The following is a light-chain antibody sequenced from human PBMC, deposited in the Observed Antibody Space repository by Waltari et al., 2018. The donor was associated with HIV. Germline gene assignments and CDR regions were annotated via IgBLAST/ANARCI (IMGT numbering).Light chain of an antibody. V-gene: IGKV3D-15*01. CDR2: AAS. CDR3: QQYNDWPQT. CDR1: QSVTSN. J-gene: IGKJ1*01. Sequence: EIVMTQSPATLSVSPGESVTLSCRASQSVTSNLAWYQQKPGQAPRLLIYAASTRVTGIQARFSGSGSGTEFTLTISSLQSEDFAVYYCQQYNDWPQTFGQGTKVEIK.